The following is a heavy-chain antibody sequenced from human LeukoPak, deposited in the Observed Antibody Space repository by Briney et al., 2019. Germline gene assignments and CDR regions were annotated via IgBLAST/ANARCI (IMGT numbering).Heavy chain of an antibody. CDR3: ARHLRGYSGYDTAFDY. D-gene: IGHD5-12*01. J-gene: IGHJ4*02. Sequence: GESLKISCRGSGYSFTSYWIVWVRQMPGKGLEWMGIIYPGDSDTRYSPSFEGQVTISADKSRSTAYLQWSRLKASDTAMYYCARHLRGYSGYDTAFDYWGQGTLVTVSS. V-gene: IGHV5-51*01. CDR1: GYSFTSYW. CDR2: IYPGDSDT.